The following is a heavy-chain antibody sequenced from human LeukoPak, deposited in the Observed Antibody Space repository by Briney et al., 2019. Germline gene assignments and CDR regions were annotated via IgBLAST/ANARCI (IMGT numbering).Heavy chain of an antibody. V-gene: IGHV1-2*02. D-gene: IGHD2-15*01. Sequence: ASVKVSCKTSGYTFTDYYMQWVRQAPGQGLEWMGWIHPSDGDTKSARKFQGRVTMTRDTSISTAYLELSRLTSDDTAIYYCARDCSGADCYSGNAFDIWSQGTMVTVSS. J-gene: IGHJ3*02. CDR2: IHPSDGDT. CDR3: ARDCSGADCYSGNAFDI. CDR1: GYTFTDYY.